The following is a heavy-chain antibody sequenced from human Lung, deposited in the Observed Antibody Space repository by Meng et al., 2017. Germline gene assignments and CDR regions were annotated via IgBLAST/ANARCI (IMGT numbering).Heavy chain of an antibody. V-gene: IGHV4-34*02. D-gene: IGHD4-17*01. CDR3: ARGPITETHDFDS. CDR2: IKHSGST. CDR1: GGSLSGYY. Sequence: QVHLEQWGAGLLKPSETLSPTCAVYGGSLSGYYWSWIRQPPGRGLEWIGQIKHSGSTIYNPSLKSRVTISLDTSNNHFSLKLNSVTAADTAVYFCARGPITETHDFDSWGQGTLVTVSS. J-gene: IGHJ4*02.